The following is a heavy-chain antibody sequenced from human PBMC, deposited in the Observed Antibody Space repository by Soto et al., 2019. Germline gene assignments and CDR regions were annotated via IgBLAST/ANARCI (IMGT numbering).Heavy chain of an antibody. V-gene: IGHV3-74*01. J-gene: IGHJ4*02. D-gene: IGHD3-3*01. CDR2: INSDGSST. Sequence: GGSLRLSCAASGFTFSSYWMHWVRQAPGKGLVWVSRINSDGSSTSYADSVKGRFTISRDNAKNTLYLQMNSLRAEDTAVYYCAQLYYDFWSGYLGWGQGTLVTVSS. CDR3: AQLYYDFWSGYLG. CDR1: GFTFSSYW.